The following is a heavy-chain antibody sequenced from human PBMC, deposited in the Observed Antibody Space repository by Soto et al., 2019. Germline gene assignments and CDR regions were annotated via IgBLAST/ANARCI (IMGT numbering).Heavy chain of an antibody. CDR2: ISVYNGNT. D-gene: IGHD6-13*01. CDR3: ARSGSSWNLRESDY. V-gene: IGHV1-18*01. Sequence: ASVKVSCKASDYTFTSYGIIWVRQAPGQGLEWIGWISVYNGNTNYAQKFRGRVTMTTDISTTTAYMEMRSLRSDDTAVYYCARSGSSWNLRESDYWGQGTLVTVSS. CDR1: DYTFTSYG. J-gene: IGHJ4*02.